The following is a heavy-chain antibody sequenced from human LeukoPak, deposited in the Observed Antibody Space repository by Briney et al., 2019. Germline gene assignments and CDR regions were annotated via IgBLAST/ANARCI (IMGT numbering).Heavy chain of an antibody. V-gene: IGHV3-23*01. D-gene: IGHD2-2*02. Sequence: GGSLRLSCAASGFTFSSYAMSWVRQAPGKGLEWVSAISGSGGSTYYADSVKGRFTISRDNSKNTLYLQMNSLRAEDTAVYYCARGIVVVPAAIPVDAFDIWGQGTMVTVSS. CDR2: ISGSGGST. CDR1: GFTFSSYA. J-gene: IGHJ3*02. CDR3: ARGIVVVPAAIPVDAFDI.